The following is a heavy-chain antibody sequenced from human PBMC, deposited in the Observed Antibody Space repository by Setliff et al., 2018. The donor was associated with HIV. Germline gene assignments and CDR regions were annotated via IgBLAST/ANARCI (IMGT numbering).Heavy chain of an antibody. D-gene: IGHD2-2*01. CDR1: GYTFTSYG. CDR2: ISPYNGHT. V-gene: IGHV1-18*01. CDR3: ARWSCGRATCYDSPYNWFDP. Sequence: ASVKVSCKASGYTFTSYGIGWVRQAPGQGLEWMGWISPYNGHTNHAQKLQGRVTMTTDTSTSTTYMELTSLRSDDTAVYYCARWSCGRATCYDSPYNWFDPWGQGTLVTVSS. J-gene: IGHJ5*02.